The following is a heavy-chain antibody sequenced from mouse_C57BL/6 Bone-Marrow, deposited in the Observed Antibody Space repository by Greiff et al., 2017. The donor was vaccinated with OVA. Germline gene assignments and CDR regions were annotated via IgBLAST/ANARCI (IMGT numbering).Heavy chain of an antibody. CDR3: ARRGGSSYPYYFDY. J-gene: IGHJ2*01. Sequence: VQLQQPGAELVRPGSSVKLSCKASGYTFTSYWMDWVKQRPGQGLEWIGNIYPSDSETHYNQKFKDKATLTVDKSSSTAYMQLSSLTSEESAVYYCARRGGSSYPYYFDYWGQGTTLTVSS. V-gene: IGHV1-61*01. CDR1: GYTFTSYW. D-gene: IGHD1-1*01. CDR2: IYPSDSET.